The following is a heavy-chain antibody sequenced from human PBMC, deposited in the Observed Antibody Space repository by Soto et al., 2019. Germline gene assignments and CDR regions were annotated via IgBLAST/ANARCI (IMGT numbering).Heavy chain of an antibody. CDR2: IYYSGST. Sequence: SETLSLTCTVSGGSISSYYWSCIRQPPGKGLEWIGYIYYSGSTNYNPSLKSRVTISVDTSKNQFSLKLSSVTAADTAVYYCARVLAAAGANWFDPWGQGTLVTVSS. J-gene: IGHJ5*02. D-gene: IGHD6-13*01. CDR3: ARVLAAAGANWFDP. CDR1: GGSISSYY. V-gene: IGHV4-59*01.